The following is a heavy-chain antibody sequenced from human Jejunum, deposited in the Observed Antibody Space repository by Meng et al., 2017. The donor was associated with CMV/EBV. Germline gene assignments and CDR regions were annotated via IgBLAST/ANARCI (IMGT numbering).Heavy chain of an antibody. CDR2: IGWNSGDI. V-gene: IGHV3-9*01. CDR3: AKDMGDYHHAFDT. Sequence: SGFTFSMYWMTWIRQAPGKGLEWVSGIGWNSGDIGYADSVKGRFTVSRDNSRNSLYLQMNSLRAEDTALYYCAKDMGDYHHAFDTWGQGTRVTVSS. CDR1: GFTFSMYW. J-gene: IGHJ3*02. D-gene: IGHD1-26*01.